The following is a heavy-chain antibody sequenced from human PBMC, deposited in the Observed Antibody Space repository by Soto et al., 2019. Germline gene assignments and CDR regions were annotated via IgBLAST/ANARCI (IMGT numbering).Heavy chain of an antibody. CDR3: ARDRYYYDSSGWDY. Sequence: GASVKVSCKASGYTFTSYGISWVRQAPGQGLEWMGWISAYNGNTNYAQKLQGRVTMTTDTSTSTAYMELRSLRSDDTAVYYCARDRYYYDSSGWDYWGQGTLVTVSS. CDR1: GYTFTSYG. V-gene: IGHV1-18*01. J-gene: IGHJ4*02. CDR2: ISAYNGNT. D-gene: IGHD3-22*01.